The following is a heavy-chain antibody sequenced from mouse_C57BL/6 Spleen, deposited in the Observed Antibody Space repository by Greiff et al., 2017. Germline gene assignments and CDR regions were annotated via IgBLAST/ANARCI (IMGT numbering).Heavy chain of an antibody. J-gene: IGHJ4*01. V-gene: IGHV1-15*01. D-gene: IGHD3-3*01. CDR3: TRGGTHYAMDY. CDR1: GYTFTDYE. Sequence: VQVVESGAELVRPGASVTLSCKASGYTFTDYEMHWVKQTPVHGLEWIGAIDPETGGTAYNQKFKGKAILTADKSSSTAYMELRSLTSEDSAVYYCTRGGTHYAMDYWGQGTSVTVSS. CDR2: IDPETGGT.